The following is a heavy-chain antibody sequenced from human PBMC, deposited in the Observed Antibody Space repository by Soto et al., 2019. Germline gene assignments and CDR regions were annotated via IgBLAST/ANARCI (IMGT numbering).Heavy chain of an antibody. Sequence: QVQLVESGGGLVKPGGSLRLSCAASGFTFSDYYMSWIRQAPGKGLEWVSYISSSGSTIYYADSVKGRFTISRDNAKNSLYLQMNSLRAEDTAVYYCARAGDLYCSSTSCYGRKGGFDYWGQGTLVTVSS. D-gene: IGHD2-2*01. J-gene: IGHJ4*02. CDR2: ISSSGSTI. V-gene: IGHV3-11*01. CDR1: GFTFSDYY. CDR3: ARAGDLYCSSTSCYGRKGGFDY.